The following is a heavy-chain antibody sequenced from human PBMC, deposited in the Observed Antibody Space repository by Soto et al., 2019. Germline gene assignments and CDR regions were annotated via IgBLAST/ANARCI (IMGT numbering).Heavy chain of an antibody. V-gene: IGHV4-31*03. CDR2: IYYSGST. CDR3: ARGDYGDYHDAFDI. J-gene: IGHJ3*02. D-gene: IGHD4-17*01. Sequence: QVQLQESGPGLVKPSQTLSLTCTVSGGSISSGGYYWSWIRQHPGKGLEWIGYIYYSGSTYYKPSLKSRVTLSVDTSKNQFSLKLSSVTAADTAVYYCARGDYGDYHDAFDIWGQGTMVTVSS. CDR1: GGSISSGGYY.